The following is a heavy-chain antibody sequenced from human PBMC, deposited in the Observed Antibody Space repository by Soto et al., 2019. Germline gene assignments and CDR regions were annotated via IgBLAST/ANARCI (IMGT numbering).Heavy chain of an antibody. J-gene: IGHJ4*02. Sequence: CKASGGTCSADAIIWVRPATVQGLEWMGGIIPIFGTANYAQKFQGRVTITADESTSTAYMELRSLRSEDTAVYYCARGVHYDSSGYYYFYWGQGTLVTFS. CDR3: ARGVHYDSSGYYYFY. CDR2: IIPIFGTA. V-gene: IGHV1-69*01. D-gene: IGHD3-22*01. CDR1: GGTCSADA.